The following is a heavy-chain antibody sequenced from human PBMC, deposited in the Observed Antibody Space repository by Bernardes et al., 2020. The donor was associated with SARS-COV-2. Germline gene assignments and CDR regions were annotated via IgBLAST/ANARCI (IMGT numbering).Heavy chain of an antibody. V-gene: IGHV3-21*01. CDR3: ARLYYDILTGYALDY. CDR2: ISSSSSYI. Sequence: GGSLRLSCAASGFTFSSYSMNWVRKAPGKGLEWVSSISSSSSYIYYADSVKGRFTISRDNAKNSLYLQMNSLRAEDTAVYYCARLYYDILTGYALDYWGQGTLVTVSS. CDR1: GFTFSSYS. J-gene: IGHJ4*02. D-gene: IGHD3-9*01.